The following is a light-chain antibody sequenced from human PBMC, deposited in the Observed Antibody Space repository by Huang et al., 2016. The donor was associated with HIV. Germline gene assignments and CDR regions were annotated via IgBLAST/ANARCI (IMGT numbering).Light chain of an antibody. Sequence: IQMTQPPSSLSAYVGVRVTITCRASQSITTYLNWYQQKPGKAPKLLIYTASRLQSGVPSTFIGSGTETVFTLTIRRLQPEECGSYCCEQSYSTPFGGGTKVDIK. CDR2: TAS. V-gene: IGKV1-39*01. CDR1: QSITTY. J-gene: IGKJ4*01. CDR3: EQSYSTP.